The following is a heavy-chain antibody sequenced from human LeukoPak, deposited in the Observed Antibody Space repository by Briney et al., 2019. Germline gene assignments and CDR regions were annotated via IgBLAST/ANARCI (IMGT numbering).Heavy chain of an antibody. D-gene: IGHD3-10*01. CDR3: ASGYYGSGSKRGFDY. CDR1: GGSISSSSYY. J-gene: IGHJ4*02. CDR2: IYYSGST. V-gene: IGHV4-39*01. Sequence: SETLSLTCTVSGGSISSSSYYWGWIRQPPGKGLEWIGSIYYSGSTYYNPSLKSRVTISVDTSKNQFSLKLSSVTAADTAVYYCASGYYGSGSKRGFDYWGQGTLVTVSS.